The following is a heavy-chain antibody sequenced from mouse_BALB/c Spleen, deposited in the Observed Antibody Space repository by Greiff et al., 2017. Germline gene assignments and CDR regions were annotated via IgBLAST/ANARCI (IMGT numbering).Heavy chain of an antibody. CDR2: INPSTGYT. J-gene: IGHJ3*01. Sequence: VQLQESGAELAKPGASVKMSCKASGYTFTSYWMHWVKQRPGQGLEWIGYINPSTGYTEYNQKFKDKATLTADKSSRTAYMQLSSLTSEDSAVYYCARGGCADWGQGTLVTVAA. V-gene: IGHV1-7*01. CDR1: GYTFTSYW. CDR3: ARGGCAD.